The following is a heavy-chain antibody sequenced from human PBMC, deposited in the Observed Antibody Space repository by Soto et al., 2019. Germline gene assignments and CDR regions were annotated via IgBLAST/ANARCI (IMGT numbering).Heavy chain of an antibody. J-gene: IGHJ5*02. CDR2: ISAYNGNT. Sequence: ASVKVSCKASGYTFTSYGISWVRQSPGQGLEWMGWISAYNGNTNNAQKFQGRVAVTTDTSTSTAYMELMNLRSDDTAVYYCARPSGYSSTDNWFDPWGQGPLVTVSS. V-gene: IGHV1-18*01. D-gene: IGHD6-13*01. CDR3: ARPSGYSSTDNWFDP. CDR1: GYTFTSYG.